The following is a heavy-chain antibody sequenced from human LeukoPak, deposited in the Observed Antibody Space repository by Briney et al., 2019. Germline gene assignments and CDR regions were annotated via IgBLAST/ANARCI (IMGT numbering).Heavy chain of an antibody. CDR1: GGSISSSSYY. D-gene: IGHD2-15*01. CDR3: ARDLPLGCSGGSCFFDY. V-gene: IGHV4-39*07. J-gene: IGHJ4*02. CDR2: IYYSGST. Sequence: SETLSLTCTVSGGSISSSSYYWGWIRQPPGKGLEWIGSIYYSGSTYYNPSLKSRVTISVDTSKNQFSLKLSSVTAADTAVYYCARDLPLGCSGGSCFFDYWGQGTLVTVSS.